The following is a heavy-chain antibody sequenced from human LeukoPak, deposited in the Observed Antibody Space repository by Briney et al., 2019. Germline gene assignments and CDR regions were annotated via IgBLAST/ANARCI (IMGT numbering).Heavy chain of an antibody. V-gene: IGHV5-51*01. Sequence: GESLKISCKASGYSFSSDWISWVRQMPGKGLEWMGIIFPIDSETTYSPSFQGQVTISADKSISTAYLQWSSLKASDTAMYYCTRGCSGGSCSRDAMDVWGQGTMVTVSS. D-gene: IGHD2-15*01. CDR3: TRGCSGGSCSRDAMDV. CDR2: IFPIDSET. CDR1: GYSFSSDW. J-gene: IGHJ6*02.